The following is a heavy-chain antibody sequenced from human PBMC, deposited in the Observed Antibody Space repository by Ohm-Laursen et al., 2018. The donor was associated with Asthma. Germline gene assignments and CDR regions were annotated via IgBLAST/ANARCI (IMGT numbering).Heavy chain of an antibody. J-gene: IGHJ4*02. CDR2: GGGYYDGGLK. V-gene: IGHV3-30-3*01. CDR1: GFTFRSYA. CDR3: ARDVMEWYLPAFDF. Sequence: SLRLSCAASGFTFRSYAMHWVRQAPGKGLEWVAVGGGYYDGGLKYYADSVNGRFTVSRDDSKNTLYLQMNSLRPDDTAVYYCARDVMEWYLPAFDFWGQGTLVPVSS. D-gene: IGHD3-3*01.